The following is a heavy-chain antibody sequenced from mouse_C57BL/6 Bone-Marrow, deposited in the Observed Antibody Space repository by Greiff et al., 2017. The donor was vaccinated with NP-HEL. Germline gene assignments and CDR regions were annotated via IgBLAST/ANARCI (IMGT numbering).Heavy chain of an antibody. D-gene: IGHD2-3*01. J-gene: IGHJ2*01. CDR3: ARYSSYDGYSFDY. CDR1: GYSITSDY. V-gene: IGHV3-8*01. Sequence: EVKLVESGPGLAKPSQTLSLTCSVTGYSITSDYWNWIRKFPGNKLEYMGYISHSGSTYYNPSLKSLISITRDTSKNQYYLQFNSVTTEDTATYYCARYSSYDGYSFDYWGQGTTLTVSS. CDR2: ISHSGST.